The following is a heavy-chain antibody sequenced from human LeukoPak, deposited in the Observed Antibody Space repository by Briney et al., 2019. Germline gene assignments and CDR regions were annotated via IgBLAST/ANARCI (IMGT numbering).Heavy chain of an antibody. D-gene: IGHD3-10*01. Sequence: SVKVSCKASGGTFSSYAISWVRQAPGQGLEWMGGIIPIFGTANYAQKFQGRVTITADESTSTAYMELSSLRSEDTAVYYCAREVTMVRGVTFDYWGQGTLVTVSS. CDR3: AREVTMVRGVTFDY. J-gene: IGHJ4*02. CDR2: IIPIFGTA. CDR1: GGTFSSYA. V-gene: IGHV1-69*13.